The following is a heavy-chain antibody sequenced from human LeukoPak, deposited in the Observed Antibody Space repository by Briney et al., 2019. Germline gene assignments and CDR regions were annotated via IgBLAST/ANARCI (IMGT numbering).Heavy chain of an antibody. CDR3: ARDGGVSGYDLLDY. CDR2: INQDGSEK. V-gene: IGHV3-7*01. D-gene: IGHD5-12*01. CDR1: GFTFSTSW. Sequence: PGGSLRLSCTASGFTFSTSWMTWVRRAPGKGLEWVANINQDGSEKYFVDSVKGRFTISRDNAKNSVFLQMNSLTVEDTAVYYCARDGGVSGYDLLDYWGQGTLVTVSS. J-gene: IGHJ4*02.